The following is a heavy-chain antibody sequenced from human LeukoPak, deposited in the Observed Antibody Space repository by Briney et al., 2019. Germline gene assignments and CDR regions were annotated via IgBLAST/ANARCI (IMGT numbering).Heavy chain of an antibody. CDR3: TRGHWGLQS. CDR2: IHHSGNS. V-gene: IGHV4-59*02. Sequence: SEPLSLPCTVSGAPVTDYYWRYLGQSPGKGLEWISYIHHSGNSDYNPSLRSRVTTSLDTSKNQFSLNLISVTAADAAVYYCTRGHWGLQSWSQGTLVTVSS. D-gene: IGHD7-27*01. J-gene: IGHJ5*02. CDR1: GAPVTDYY.